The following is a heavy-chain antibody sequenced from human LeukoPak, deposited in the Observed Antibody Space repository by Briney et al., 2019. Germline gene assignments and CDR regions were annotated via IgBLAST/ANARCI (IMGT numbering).Heavy chain of an antibody. CDR3: ARHQRGNSDAFDI. CDR1: GGSISNYY. CDR2: IYYSGST. J-gene: IGHJ3*02. D-gene: IGHD4-23*01. V-gene: IGHV4-59*01. Sequence: SETLSLTCTVSGGSISNYYWSWIRQPPGKGLEWIGYIYYSGSTNYNPSLKSRVTISVDTSKNQVSLKVSSVTAADTAVYYCARHQRGNSDAFDIWGQGTMVTVSS.